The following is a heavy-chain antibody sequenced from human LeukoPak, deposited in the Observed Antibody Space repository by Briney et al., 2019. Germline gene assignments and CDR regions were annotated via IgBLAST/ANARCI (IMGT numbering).Heavy chain of an antibody. CDR1: GGSISSYY. J-gene: IGHJ4*02. CDR3: ARAVVPAAAGIDY. CDR2: IYYSGST. D-gene: IGHD2-2*01. Sequence: PSETLSLTCTVSGGSISSYYWSWIRQPPGKGLEWIGYIYYSGSTNYNPSLKSRVTISVDTSKNQFSPKLSSVTAADTAVYYCARAVVPAAAGIDYWGQGTLVTVSS. V-gene: IGHV4-59*01.